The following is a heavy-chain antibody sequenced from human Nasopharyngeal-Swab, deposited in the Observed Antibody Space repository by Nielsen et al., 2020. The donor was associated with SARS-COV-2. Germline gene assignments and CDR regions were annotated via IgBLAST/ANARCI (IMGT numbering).Heavy chain of an antibody. CDR1: GFTFSSYA. CDR2: ISSNGGST. Sequence: GESLKISCSASGFTFSSYAMHWVRQAPGKGLEYVSAISSNGGSTYYADSVKGRFTISRDNSKNTLYLQMSSLRAEDTAVYYCVTGDIVATGDYYYDMDVWGQGTTVTVSS. V-gene: IGHV3-64D*06. CDR3: VTGDIVATGDYYYDMDV. J-gene: IGHJ6*02. D-gene: IGHD5-12*01.